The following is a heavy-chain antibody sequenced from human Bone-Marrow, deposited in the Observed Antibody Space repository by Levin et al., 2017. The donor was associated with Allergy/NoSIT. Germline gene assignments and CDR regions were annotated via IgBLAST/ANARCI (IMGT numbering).Heavy chain of an antibody. D-gene: IGHD6-19*01. CDR2: ISGDADMT. J-gene: IGHJ4*02. Sequence: GGSLRLSCTASGFPFHTSAMTWVRQAPGQGLGWVSSISGDADMTSYADSVKGRFTVSRDNSKNMLFLQMDNLRVEDTAVFYCAKGGSGWFQETDSWGQGTLVTVSS. V-gene: IGHV3-23*01. CDR3: AKGGSGWFQETDS. CDR1: GFPFHTSA.